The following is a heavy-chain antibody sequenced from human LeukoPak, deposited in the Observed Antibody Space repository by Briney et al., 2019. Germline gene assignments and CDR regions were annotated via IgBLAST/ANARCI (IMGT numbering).Heavy chain of an antibody. V-gene: IGHV3-53*01. D-gene: IGHD2-2*01. J-gene: IGHJ3*01. Sequence: PGGSLRLSCAASGFSVNSYYMSWVRQAPGRGLEWVSALSSGDNTHYADSVNGRFTISRDNSKNTLYPQLNSLRVEDTAVYYCARRYCSTCPTGHAFDLWGQGTMVTVSS. CDR3: ARRYCSTCPTGHAFDL. CDR2: LSSGDNT. CDR1: GFSVNSYY.